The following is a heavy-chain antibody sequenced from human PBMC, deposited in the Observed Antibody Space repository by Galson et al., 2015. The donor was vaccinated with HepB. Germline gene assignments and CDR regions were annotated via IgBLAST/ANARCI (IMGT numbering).Heavy chain of an antibody. J-gene: IGHJ4*02. CDR3: VKGRLTQGRFDY. Sequence: SLRLSCAASGFTFSSYAMHWVRQAPGKGLEYVSLITDNGGSTYYADSVKDRFIISRDNSKNTLYLQMSSLRVEDTAVYYCVKGRLTQGRFDYWGQGTLVTVFS. V-gene: IGHV3-64D*06. CDR1: GFTFSSYA. CDR2: ITDNGGST. D-gene: IGHD2-21*02.